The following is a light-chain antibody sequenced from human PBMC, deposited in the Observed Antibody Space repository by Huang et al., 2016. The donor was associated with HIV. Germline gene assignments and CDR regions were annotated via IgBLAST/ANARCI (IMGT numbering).Light chain of an antibody. Sequence: EILMTQSPATRSVSPGERAALSCRASPTVDSDLAWYQHKPGQAPRLLIYGASTRATGIPARCSGSGSGTEFTLTISSLQSEDFAVYYCQQYKNWPRTFGPGTTVDIK. CDR3: QQYKNWPRT. J-gene: IGKJ3*01. CDR2: GAS. CDR1: PTVDSD. V-gene: IGKV3-15*01.